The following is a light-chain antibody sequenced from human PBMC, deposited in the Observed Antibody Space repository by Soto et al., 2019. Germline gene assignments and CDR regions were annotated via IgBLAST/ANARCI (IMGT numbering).Light chain of an antibody. J-gene: IGLJ2*01. Sequence: QAVLTQPPSVSGAPGQRVTISCTGSSSNIGAGYDVHWYQQLPGTAPKLLIYGNSNRPSGVPDRFSGSKSGTSASLAITGLQAEDGADYYCQSYDSSLRGHVVFGGGTKLNAL. CDR1: SSNIGAGYD. CDR2: GNS. V-gene: IGLV1-40*01. CDR3: QSYDSSLRGHVV.